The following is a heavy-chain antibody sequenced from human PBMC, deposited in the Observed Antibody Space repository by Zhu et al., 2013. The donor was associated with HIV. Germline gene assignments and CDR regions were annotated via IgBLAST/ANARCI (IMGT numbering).Heavy chain of an antibody. CDR3: AREGGGYFDSSGSYTDY. CDR2: INPYNGVR. D-gene: IGHD3-22*01. Sequence: QLVQSGLELKKPGASVKISCKATGFIFTSVGYSWVRQAPGRGFEWMGWINPYNGVRVPAQRLQDRLTLAADTSTNTVYMDLRSLRSDDTAVYYCAREGGGYFDSSGSYTDYWGQGTLVTVSS. CDR1: GFIFTSVG. V-gene: IGHV1-18*04. J-gene: IGHJ4*02.